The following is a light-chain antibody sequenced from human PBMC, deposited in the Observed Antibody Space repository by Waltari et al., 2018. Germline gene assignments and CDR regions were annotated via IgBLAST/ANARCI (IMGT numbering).Light chain of an antibody. V-gene: IGKV4-1*01. CDR1: QSVLSSTNSNNY. CDR3: QQYYTTPCT. Sequence: DSVLTQTTDSLALSLGERATISCRSSQSVLSSTNSNNYLAWYQQRPGQPPTLLFYWASTRVSGVPDRFDGSGSGTDFTLTISSLQAEDLAVYYCQQYYTTPCTFGQGTRLEIK. J-gene: IGKJ2*02. CDR2: WAS.